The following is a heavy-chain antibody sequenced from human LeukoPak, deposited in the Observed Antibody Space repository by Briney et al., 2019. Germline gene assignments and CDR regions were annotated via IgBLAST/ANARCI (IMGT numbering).Heavy chain of an antibody. Sequence: PGRSLRLSCAASRFTVSSNYMSWVRQAPGKGLEWVSVIYTGGTTYYADSVKGRFTISRDNSKNTLYLQMNSLRAEDTAVYYCARDGDDRYYYYGMDVWGQGTTVTVSS. J-gene: IGHJ6*02. V-gene: IGHV3-53*01. CDR3: ARDGDDRYYYYGMDV. CDR2: IYTGGTT. CDR1: RFTVSSNY.